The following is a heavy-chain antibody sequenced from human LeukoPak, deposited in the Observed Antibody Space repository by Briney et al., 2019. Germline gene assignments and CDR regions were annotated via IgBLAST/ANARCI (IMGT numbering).Heavy chain of an antibody. V-gene: IGHV3-11*04. CDR3: ARDPGEDYDFWSGYYRSYFDY. Sequence: GGSLRLSCAAPGFTFSDYYMSWIRQAPGKGLEWVSYISSSGSTIYYADSVKGRFTISRDNAKNSLYLQMNSLRAEDTAVYYCARDPGEDYDFWSGYYRSYFDYWGQGTLVTVSS. J-gene: IGHJ4*02. D-gene: IGHD3-3*01. CDR1: GFTFSDYY. CDR2: ISSSGSTI.